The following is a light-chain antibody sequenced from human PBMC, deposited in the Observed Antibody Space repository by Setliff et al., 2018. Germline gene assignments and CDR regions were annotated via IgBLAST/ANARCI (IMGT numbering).Light chain of an antibody. V-gene: IGLV2-8*01. CDR2: EVT. J-gene: IGLJ1*01. CDR1: GGLVGGYNY. Sequence: QSALAQPPSASGSPGQSVTISCTGTGGLVGGYNYVSWYQQHPGKAPGLIIYEVTKRPSGVPDRFSGSNSGNTASLTVSGLQAEDEADYYCTFYSGSNNFFFGSGTKVTVL. CDR3: TFYSGSNNFF.